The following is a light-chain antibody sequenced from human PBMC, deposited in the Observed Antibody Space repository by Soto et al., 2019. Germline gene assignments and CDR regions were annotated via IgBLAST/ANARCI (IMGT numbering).Light chain of an antibody. CDR2: EVS. CDR1: SSDVGGYNY. J-gene: IGLJ3*02. V-gene: IGLV2-14*01. Sequence: QAVVTQPASVSGSPGQSITISCTGTSSDVGGYNYVSWYQQHPGKAPKLMIYEVSNRPSGVSNRFSGSKSCNPAPLTISGVQAEGEADYFCHSYSSRSPGVFGGGTQLTVL. CDR3: HSYSSRSPGV.